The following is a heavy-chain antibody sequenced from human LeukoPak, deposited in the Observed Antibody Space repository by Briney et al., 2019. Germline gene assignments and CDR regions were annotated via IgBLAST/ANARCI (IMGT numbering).Heavy chain of an antibody. Sequence: GESLRLSCAASGFTFSTYSMNWVRQAPGKGLEWVSTIVGDSSKTYYAHSVKGRFTISRDNSNYMLFLHMNNLRAEDTAIYYCAKQPYNYYYLDVWGKGTTVTVSS. CDR3: AKQPYNYYYLDV. CDR1: GFTFSTYS. D-gene: IGHD2-21*01. CDR2: IVGDSSKT. J-gene: IGHJ6*03. V-gene: IGHV3-23*01.